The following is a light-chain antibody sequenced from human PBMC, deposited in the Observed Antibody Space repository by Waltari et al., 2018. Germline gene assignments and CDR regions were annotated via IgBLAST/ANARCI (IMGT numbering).Light chain of an antibody. J-gene: IGKJ4*01. CDR1: QSVSSN. CDR3: QQYNNWPLT. CDR2: RAS. Sequence: EIVMTQSPATLSVSPGERATLSCRASQSVSSNLAWYQHKPGQAPRLLIYRASTRAPDIPARFSGSGSGTEFTLTISSLQSEDCAVYYCQQYNNWPLTFGGGTKVEIK. V-gene: IGKV3-15*01.